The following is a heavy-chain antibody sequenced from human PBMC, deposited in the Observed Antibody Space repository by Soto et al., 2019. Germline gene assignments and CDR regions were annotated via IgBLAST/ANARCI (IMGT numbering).Heavy chain of an antibody. Sequence: GESLKISCKGSGYNFAGYWIAWVRQMPGKGLELMGIIYPSDSDTRYRPSFQGQVTISADKSISSAYLQWSSLRASDTAVYYCARGGVSTRTFDYWGQGNPVTVSS. D-gene: IGHD3-3*01. CDR2: IYPSDSDT. CDR3: ARGGVSTRTFDY. CDR1: GYNFAGYW. J-gene: IGHJ4*02. V-gene: IGHV5-51*01.